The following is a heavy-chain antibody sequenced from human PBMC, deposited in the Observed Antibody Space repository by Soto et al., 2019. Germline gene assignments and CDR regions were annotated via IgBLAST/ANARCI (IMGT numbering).Heavy chain of an antibody. V-gene: IGHV3-21*01. CDR2: ISSSSSYI. Sequence: GGSLRLSCAASGFTFSSYSMNWVRQAPGKGLEWVSSISSSSSYIYYADSVKGRFTISRDNAKNSLYLQMNSLRAEDTAVYYCRGDDYDFWSGLHYGMDVWGQGTTVTVSS. D-gene: IGHD3-3*01. J-gene: IGHJ6*02. CDR3: RGDDYDFWSGLHYGMDV. CDR1: GFTFSSYS.